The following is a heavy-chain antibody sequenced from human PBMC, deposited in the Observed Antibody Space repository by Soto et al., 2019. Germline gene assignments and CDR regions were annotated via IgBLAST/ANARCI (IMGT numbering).Heavy chain of an antibody. V-gene: IGHV3-23*01. D-gene: IGHD3-9*01. CDR3: AKARYFDWLLYYLNWFDP. CDR2: ISGSGGST. CDR1: GFTFSSYA. J-gene: IGHJ5*02. Sequence: PGGSLRLSCAASGFTFSSYAMSWVRQAPGKGLEWVSAISGSGGSTYYADSVKGRFTISRDNSKNTLYLQMNSLRAEDTAVYYCAKARYFDWLLYYLNWFDPWGQGTLVTVSS.